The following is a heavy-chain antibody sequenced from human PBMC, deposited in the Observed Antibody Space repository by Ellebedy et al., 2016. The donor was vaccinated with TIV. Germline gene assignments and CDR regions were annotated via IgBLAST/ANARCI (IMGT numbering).Heavy chain of an antibody. CDR1: GFTFSSYA. Sequence: GESLKISXAASGFTFSSYAMSWVRQAPGKGLEWVSAISGSGGSTYYADSVKGRFTISRDNSKNTLYLQMNSLRAEDTAVYYCAKDPSYYDFWSGYYKGYYGMDVWGQGTTVTVSS. J-gene: IGHJ6*02. CDR3: AKDPSYYDFWSGYYKGYYGMDV. V-gene: IGHV3-23*01. D-gene: IGHD3-3*01. CDR2: ISGSGGST.